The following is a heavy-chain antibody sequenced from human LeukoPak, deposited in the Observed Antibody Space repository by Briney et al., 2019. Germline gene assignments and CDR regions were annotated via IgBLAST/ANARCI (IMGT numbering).Heavy chain of an antibody. V-gene: IGHV3-53*01. Sequence: GGSLRLSCAAAGLTVSSSYMNWVRQAPGKGPEWVSVIYSGTSTYYADSVKGRFTISRDNSKNTLYLQMNSLRAEDTAVYYCARGRRAGRFDYWGQGTQVTVSS. D-gene: IGHD6-19*01. CDR1: GLTVSSSY. CDR3: ARGRRAGRFDY. CDR2: IYSGTST. J-gene: IGHJ4*02.